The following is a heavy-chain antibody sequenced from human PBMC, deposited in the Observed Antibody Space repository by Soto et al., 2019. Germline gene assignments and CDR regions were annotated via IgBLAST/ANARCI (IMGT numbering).Heavy chain of an antibody. Sequence: SETLSLTCTVSGGSISSGGYYWSWIRQHPGKGLEWIGYIYYSGSTYYNPSLKSRVTISVDTSKNHFSLKLSSVTTADTAVYFCAREGNLGRWIQPLDSWGQGTLVTVSS. CDR1: GGSISSGGYY. V-gene: IGHV4-31*03. D-gene: IGHD2-2*03. J-gene: IGHJ4*02. CDR3: AREGNLGRWIQPLDS. CDR2: IYYSGST.